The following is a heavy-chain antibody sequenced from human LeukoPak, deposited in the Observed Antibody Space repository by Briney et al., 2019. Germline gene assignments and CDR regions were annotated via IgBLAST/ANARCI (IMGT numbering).Heavy chain of an antibody. CDR3: ARATASGSGRAYDR. Sequence: SETLSLTCVVYGESMIGHYWTWIRQPPCKRLEWIGEIHHSGGTNSNPSLKNRVTMSIDMSKNQFSLKLNSVTAADTAVYFCARATASGSGRAYDRWAQGNLVPVSS. CDR1: GESMIGHY. D-gene: IGHD3-10*01. CDR2: IHHSGGT. J-gene: IGHJ5*02. V-gene: IGHV4-34*01.